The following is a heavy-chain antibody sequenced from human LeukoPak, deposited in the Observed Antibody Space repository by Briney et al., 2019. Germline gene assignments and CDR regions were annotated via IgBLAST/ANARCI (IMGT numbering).Heavy chain of an antibody. CDR3: ARGGYGDYAGGFDY. CDR1: GFTFSSYW. Sequence: PGGSLRLSCAASGFTFSSYWMSWVRQAPGKGLEWVANIKQDGSEKYYVDSVKGRFTISRDNAKNSLYLQMNSLRAEDTAVYYCARGGYGDYAGGFDYWGQGTLVTVSS. V-gene: IGHV3-7*01. CDR2: IKQDGSEK. J-gene: IGHJ4*02. D-gene: IGHD4-17*01.